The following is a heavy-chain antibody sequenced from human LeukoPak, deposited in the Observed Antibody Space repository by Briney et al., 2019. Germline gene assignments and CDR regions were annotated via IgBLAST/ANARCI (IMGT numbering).Heavy chain of an antibody. J-gene: IGHJ5*02. Sequence: GGSLRLSCAASGFTFSNYMMHWVRQAPGKGLVWVSRIKSDGITITYADSVKGRFTISRDNSKNTLYLQMNSLRAEDTAVYYCASSTVTNLLINWFDPWGQGTLVTVSS. CDR3: ASSTVTNLLINWFDP. V-gene: IGHV3-74*01. CDR1: GFTFSNYM. CDR2: IKSDGITI. D-gene: IGHD4-11*01.